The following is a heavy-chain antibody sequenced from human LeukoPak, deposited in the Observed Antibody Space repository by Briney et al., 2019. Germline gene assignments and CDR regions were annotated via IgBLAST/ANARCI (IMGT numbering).Heavy chain of an antibody. D-gene: IGHD1-26*01. V-gene: IGHV4-59*01. J-gene: IGHJ2*01. CDR2: IYYSGST. Sequence: SETLSLTCTVPGDSFSSYHWTWIRQTPGKGLEWIGYIYYSGSTNYNPSLRSRVTISVDTSKNQFSLNLRSVTAADTAVYYCARDRGTPGATANWYFDRWGRGTLVTVSS. CDR1: GDSFSSYH. CDR3: ARDRGTPGATANWYFDR.